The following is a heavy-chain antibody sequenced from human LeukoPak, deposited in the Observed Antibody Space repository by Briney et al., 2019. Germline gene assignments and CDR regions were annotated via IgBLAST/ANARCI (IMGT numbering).Heavy chain of an antibody. Sequence: ASVKVSCKASGYTFTGYYIHWVRQAPGQGLEWMGRINPNSVATNYAQKFQGRVTMTRDTSISTAYMELSRLTSDDTAVYYCARDKRHAFDIWGQGTMVTVSS. CDR3: ARDKRHAFDI. CDR2: INPNSVAT. J-gene: IGHJ3*02. V-gene: IGHV1-2*06. CDR1: GYTFTGYY.